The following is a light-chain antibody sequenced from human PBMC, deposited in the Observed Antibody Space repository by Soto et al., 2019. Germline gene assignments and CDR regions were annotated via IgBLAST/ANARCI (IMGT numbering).Light chain of an antibody. CDR3: EQYNIYPLA. CDR2: AAS. CDR1: QDINSY. J-gene: IGKJ4*01. V-gene: IGKV1D-16*01. Sequence: DVQMTQSPSSLSASVGDRVTITCRASQDINSYLAWYQQKPGNAPKSLIYAASSLQTGVPSRFSGSESWTDFTLTISNLQPEDSATDYGEQYNIYPLAFGGGTKVEIK.